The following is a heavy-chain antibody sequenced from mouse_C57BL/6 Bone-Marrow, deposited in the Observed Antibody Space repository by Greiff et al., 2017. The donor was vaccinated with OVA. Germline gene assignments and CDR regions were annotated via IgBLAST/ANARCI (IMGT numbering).Heavy chain of an antibody. V-gene: IGHV5-6*01. CDR2: ISSGGSYT. Sequence: EVMLVESGGDLVKPGGSLKLSCAASGFTFSSYGMSWVRQTPDKRLEWVATISSGGSYTYYPDSVKGRFTISRDNAKNTLYLQMSSLKSEDTAMYYCARQGGYDYAMDDWGKGTSVTVSS. CDR3: ARQGGYDYAMDD. CDR1: GFTFSSYG. D-gene: IGHD2-2*01. J-gene: IGHJ4*01.